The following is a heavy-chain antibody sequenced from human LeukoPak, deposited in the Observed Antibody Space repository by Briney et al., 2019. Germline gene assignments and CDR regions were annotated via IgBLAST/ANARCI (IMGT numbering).Heavy chain of an antibody. Sequence: GGSLRLSYAASGFTFSNAWMSWVRQAPGKGLEWVGRIKSKTDGGTTDYAAPVKGRFTISRDDSKNTLYLQMNSLKTEDTAVYYCTTDHAVQWLEWYYFDYWGQGTLVTVSS. V-gene: IGHV3-15*01. D-gene: IGHD6-19*01. CDR1: GFTFSNAW. CDR2: IKSKTDGGTT. J-gene: IGHJ4*02. CDR3: TTDHAVQWLEWYYFDY.